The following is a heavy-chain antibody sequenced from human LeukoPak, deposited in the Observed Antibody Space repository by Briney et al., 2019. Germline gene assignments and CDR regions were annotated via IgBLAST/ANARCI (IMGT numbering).Heavy chain of an antibody. CDR1: GFTFSSYG. D-gene: IGHD2-15*01. J-gene: IGHJ4*02. CDR2: IWYDGSDK. CDR3: ARATPPFVVVVAATRIDY. Sequence: PGRSLRLSCAASGFTFSSYGMHWVRQAPGKGLEWVAVIWYDGSDKYYADSVKGRFTISRDNSKNTLYLQMNSLRAEDTAVYYCARATPPFVVVVAATRIDYWGQGTLVTVSS. V-gene: IGHV3-33*01.